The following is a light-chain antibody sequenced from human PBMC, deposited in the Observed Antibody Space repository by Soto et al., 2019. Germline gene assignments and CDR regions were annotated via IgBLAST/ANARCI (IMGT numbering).Light chain of an antibody. J-gene: IGLJ1*01. Sequence: QSVLTQPPSVSGAPGQRVTISCTGSSSNIGAGYDVHWYQRLPGTAPKVLIYSNNNRPSGVPDRFSGSKSGTSASLAITGSQAEDETDYYCQSYDSSLSGSDVFGTGTKLTV. CDR1: SSNIGAGYD. CDR3: QSYDSSLSGSDV. CDR2: SNN. V-gene: IGLV1-40*01.